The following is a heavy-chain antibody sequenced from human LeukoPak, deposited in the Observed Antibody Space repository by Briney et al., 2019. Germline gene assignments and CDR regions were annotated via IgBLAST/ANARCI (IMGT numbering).Heavy chain of an antibody. J-gene: IGHJ6*03. CDR3: ARVPGDYYYDSSGYYYYYYMDV. D-gene: IGHD3-22*01. Sequence: SETLSLTCTVSGVSISSSNSYWGWIRQPPGKGLEWIGSIYYSGNTYYNASLKSQVSISIDTSKNQFSLRLTSVTAADTAVYYCARVPGDYYYDSSGYYYYYYMDVWGKGTTVTISS. CDR1: GVSISSSNSY. CDR2: IYYSGNT. V-gene: IGHV4-39*01.